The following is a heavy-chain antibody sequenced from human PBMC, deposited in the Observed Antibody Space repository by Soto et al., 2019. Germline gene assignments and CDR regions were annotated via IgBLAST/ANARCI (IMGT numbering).Heavy chain of an antibody. Sequence: EVQLVESGGGLVQPGGSLRLSCAASGFTFSNYWMSWVRQAPGKGLEWVANIKQDGSERYYVDSVKVPFTISRDNAKKSLFLEINSLRAEDTAVYYYARDRTTLDYWGQGTLVTVSS. CDR3: ARDRTTLDY. CDR2: IKQDGSER. CDR1: GFTFSNYW. J-gene: IGHJ4*02. V-gene: IGHV3-7*04. D-gene: IGHD1-26*01.